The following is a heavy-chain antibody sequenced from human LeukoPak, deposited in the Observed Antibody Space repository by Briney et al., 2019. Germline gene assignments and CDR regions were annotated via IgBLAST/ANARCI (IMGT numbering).Heavy chain of an antibody. CDR3: ARMSTTWRGLDY. CDR2: IDYDSSHI. J-gene: IGHJ4*02. CDR1: GFTFSTSA. V-gene: IGHV3-21*01. D-gene: IGHD1-1*01. Sequence: GGSLRLSCAASGFTFSTSAMNWVRQVPGKGLEWVSSIDYDSSHIYYAASVRGRFTISRDNARNSVYLQMNSLRVEDTAVYYCARMSTTWRGLDYWGQGTQVIVSS.